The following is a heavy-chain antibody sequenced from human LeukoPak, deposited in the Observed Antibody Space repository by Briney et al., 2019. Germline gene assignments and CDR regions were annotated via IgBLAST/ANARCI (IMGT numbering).Heavy chain of an antibody. CDR1: GFIFSSYA. J-gene: IGHJ4*02. CDR2: ISDSGGST. CDR3: ASRQGLGWHYVN. Sequence: PGGSLRLSCVDSGFIFSSYAMSWVPQVPGKGLEWVSGISDSGGSTYYTDSVKGRFTISRDNSKNTLYLQMNSLRAEDTAVYYCASRQGLGWHYVNWGQGTLVTVSS. V-gene: IGHV3-23*01. D-gene: IGHD3-10*02.